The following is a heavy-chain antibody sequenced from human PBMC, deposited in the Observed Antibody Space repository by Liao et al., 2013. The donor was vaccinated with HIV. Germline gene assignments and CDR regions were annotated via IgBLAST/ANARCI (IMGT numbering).Heavy chain of an antibody. V-gene: IGHV4-39*07. CDR2: IYYSGST. Sequence: QLQLQESGPGLVKPSETLSLTCTVSGGSISSSGCYWGWIRQPPGKGLEWIGSIYYSGSTYYNPSLKSRVTISVDTSKNQFSLRLNSVTAADTAVYYCARVSEDYGDYDAFDIWGQGTMVIVSS. J-gene: IGHJ3*02. D-gene: IGHD4-17*01. CDR1: GGSISSSGCY. CDR3: ARVSEDYGDYDAFDI.